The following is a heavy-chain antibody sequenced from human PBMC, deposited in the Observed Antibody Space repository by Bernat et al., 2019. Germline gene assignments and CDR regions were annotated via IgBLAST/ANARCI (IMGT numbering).Heavy chain of an antibody. J-gene: IGHJ6*02. V-gene: IGHV3-33*01. CDR3: ARVSLYGAPTSGMDV. CDR2: RWYDGSNE. Sequence: QVQRVESGGGVVQPGRSLRLSCEASKFTFSSYGMHWGRQAPGKGLEWVAVRWYDGSNENYADSVKGRFTISRDNSKNTLFLQMHSLRAEDTAVYYCARVSLYGAPTSGMDVWGQGTTVTVSS. D-gene: IGHD4-17*01. CDR1: KFTFSSYG.